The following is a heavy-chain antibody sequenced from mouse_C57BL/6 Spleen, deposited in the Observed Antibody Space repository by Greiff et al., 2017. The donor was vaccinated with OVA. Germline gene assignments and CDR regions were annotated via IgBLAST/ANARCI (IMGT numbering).Heavy chain of an antibody. Sequence: QVQLQQSGTELVKPGASVKLSCKASGYTFTSYWMHWVKQRPGQGLEWIGNINPSNGGTNYNEKFKSKATLTVDKSSSTAYMQLSSLTSEDSAVYYCARSEYDYDAVLFDYWGQGTTLTVSS. CDR3: ARSEYDYDAVLFDY. V-gene: IGHV1-53*01. CDR2: INPSNGGT. D-gene: IGHD2-4*01. J-gene: IGHJ2*01. CDR1: GYTFTSYW.